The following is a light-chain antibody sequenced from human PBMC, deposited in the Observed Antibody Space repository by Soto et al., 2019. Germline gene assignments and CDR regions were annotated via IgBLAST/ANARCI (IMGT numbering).Light chain of an antibody. J-gene: IGKJ4*01. V-gene: IGKV3-11*01. Sequence: EIVLTQSPATLSLSPRDRAVLSGRASQSVSRSLTWYQHKPGQAPRLLIEDASTRATGIARRFSGSGSGTDFTLTSSSLEAEDLAVYYCQQRTNRFGGGTKQDIK. CDR2: DAS. CDR1: QSVSRS. CDR3: QQRTNR.